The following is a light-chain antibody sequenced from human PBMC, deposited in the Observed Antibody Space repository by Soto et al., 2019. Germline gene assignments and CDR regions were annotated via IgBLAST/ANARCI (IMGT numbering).Light chain of an antibody. CDR1: SSDVGGYKY. Sequence: QSVLTQPASVSGSPGQSITISCTGTSSDVGGYKYVSWYQQNPGKAPKLMIYEVSNRPSGVSSRFSGSKSGNTASLTISGLQAEDEANYYCTSYATRTALVFGGGPKLTVL. CDR2: EVS. V-gene: IGLV2-14*01. J-gene: IGLJ2*01. CDR3: TSYATRTALV.